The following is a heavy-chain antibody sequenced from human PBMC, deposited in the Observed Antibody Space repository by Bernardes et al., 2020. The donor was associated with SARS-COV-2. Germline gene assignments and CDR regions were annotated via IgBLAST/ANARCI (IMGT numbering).Heavy chain of an antibody. CDR3: AVGGPFPHPDGYGMDV. J-gene: IGHJ6*02. V-gene: IGHV1-2*04. Sequence: ASMKVSCKASGYTFTGYYMHWVRQAPGQGLEWMGWINPNSGGTNYAQKFQCWVTMTRDTSISTAYMELSRLRSDDTAVYYCAVGGPFPHPDGYGMDVWGQGTTVTVSS. D-gene: IGHD1-26*01. CDR1: GYTFTGYY. CDR2: INPNSGGT.